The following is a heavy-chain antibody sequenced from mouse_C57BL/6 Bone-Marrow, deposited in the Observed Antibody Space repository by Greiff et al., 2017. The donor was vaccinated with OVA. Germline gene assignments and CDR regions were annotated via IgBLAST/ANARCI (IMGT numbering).Heavy chain of an antibody. D-gene: IGHD1-1*01. V-gene: IGHV10-1*01. CDR3: VTSCGSRYFDV. CDR1: VFPSNTYA. J-gene: IGHJ1*03. CDR2: IRSKSNNYAT. Sequence: EVQLVESGGGLVQPKGSLKLSRAASVFPSNTYAMNWVRQAPGKGLEWVARIRSKSNNYATYYADSVKDRFTISRDDSESMLYLQMNNLKTEDTAMYYCVTSCGSRYFDVWGTGTTVTVSS.